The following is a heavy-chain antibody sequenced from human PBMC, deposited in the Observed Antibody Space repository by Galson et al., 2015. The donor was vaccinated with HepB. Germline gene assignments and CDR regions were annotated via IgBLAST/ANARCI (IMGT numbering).Heavy chain of an antibody. D-gene: IGHD2-2*03. V-gene: IGHV1-46*03. CDR3: ARDLVGIVVVPYHYYGMDV. CDR2: INPSGGST. J-gene: IGHJ6*02. Sequence: SVKVSCKASGYTFTSYYMHWVRQAPGQGLEWMGIINPSGGSTSYAQKFQGRVTMTRDTSTSTVYMELSSLRSEDTAVYYCARDLVGIVVVPYHYYGMDVWGQGTTVTVSS. CDR1: GYTFTSYY.